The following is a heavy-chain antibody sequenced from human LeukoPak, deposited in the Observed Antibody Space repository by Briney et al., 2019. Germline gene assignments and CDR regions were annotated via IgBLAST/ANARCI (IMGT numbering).Heavy chain of an antibody. V-gene: IGHV5-51*01. CDR2: IYPFDSDI. J-gene: IGHJ4*02. D-gene: IGHD3-16*02. Sequence: GESLKISCKASGYSFPNNWICWVRQMPGKGLEWMGIIYPFDSDIRYSPSFQGQVIISADKSINTAYLQWSSLKASDTAMYYCASFGGTYRYYFDSWGQGTLVTVSS. CDR3: ASFGGTYRYYFDS. CDR1: GYSFPNNW.